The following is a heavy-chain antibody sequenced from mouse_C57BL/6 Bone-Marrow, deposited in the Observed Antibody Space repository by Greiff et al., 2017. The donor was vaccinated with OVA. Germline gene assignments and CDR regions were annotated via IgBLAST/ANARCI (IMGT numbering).Heavy chain of an antibody. CDR3: ARLDTTVPAY. V-gene: IGHV1-55*01. CDR1: GYTFTSYW. Sequence: VKLVESGAELVKPGASVKMSCKASGYTFTSYWITWVKQRPGQGLEWIGDIYPGSGSTNYNEKFKSKATLTVDTSSSTAYMQLSSLTSEDSAVYYCARLDTTVPAYWGQGTLVTVSA. D-gene: IGHD1-1*01. J-gene: IGHJ3*01. CDR2: IYPGSGST.